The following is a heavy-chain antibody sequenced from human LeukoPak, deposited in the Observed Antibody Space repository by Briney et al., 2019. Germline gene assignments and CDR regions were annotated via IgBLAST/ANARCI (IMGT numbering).Heavy chain of an antibody. CDR3: ARARIVGATYYFDY. CDR2: IKQDGSEK. J-gene: IGHJ4*02. CDR1: GFTFSNFW. D-gene: IGHD1-26*01. V-gene: IGHV3-7*01. Sequence: GGSLRLSCAAAGFTFSNFWMSWVRQAPGKGLEWVANIKQDGSEKYYVDSVKGRFTISRDNAKNSLYLQMNSLRAEDTAVYYCARARIVGATYYFDYWGQGTLVTVSS.